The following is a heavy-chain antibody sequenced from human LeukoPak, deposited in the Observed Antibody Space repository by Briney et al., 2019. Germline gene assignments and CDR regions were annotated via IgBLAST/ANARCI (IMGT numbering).Heavy chain of an antibody. V-gene: IGHV4-39*01. CDR2: IYYSGST. CDR3: VRPGSYYDSSGYPNWFDP. Sequence: SETLSLTCTVSGGSISSSSYYWGWIRQPPGKGLEWIGSIYYSGSTYYNPSLKSRVTISVDTSKNQFSLKLSSVTAADTAVYYCVRPGSYYDSSGYPNWFDPWGQGTLVTVSS. D-gene: IGHD3-22*01. CDR1: GGSISSSSYY. J-gene: IGHJ5*02.